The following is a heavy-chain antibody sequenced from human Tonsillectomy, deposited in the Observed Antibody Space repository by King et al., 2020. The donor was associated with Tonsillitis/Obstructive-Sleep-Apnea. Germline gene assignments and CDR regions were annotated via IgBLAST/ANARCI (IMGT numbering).Heavy chain of an antibody. CDR3: AKDRGHWTPYDY. V-gene: IGHV3-23*04. CDR1: GFTFSSFA. Sequence: VQLVESGGGLVQPGGSLRLSCAASGFTFSSFAMSWVRQAPGKGLEWVSAISGSGGSTFYADSVNGRFTISRDNSKNTLNLQMNSLRAEDTAVYYCAKDRGHWTPYDYWGQGTLVTVSS. CDR2: ISGSGGST. D-gene: IGHD3/OR15-3a*01. J-gene: IGHJ4*02.